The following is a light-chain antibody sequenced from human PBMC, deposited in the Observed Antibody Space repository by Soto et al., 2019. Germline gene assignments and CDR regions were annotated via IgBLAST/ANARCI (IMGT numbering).Light chain of an antibody. CDR2: DVS. J-gene: IGLJ1*01. Sequence: QSVLTQPRSVSGSPGQSVTISCTGTSSDVGGYNSVSWYQQHPGKAPKLMIYDVSKRPSGVPDRFSGSKSGNTASLTISGLQAEDEADYYCCSYAGSYTDVFGTGTKVNVL. V-gene: IGLV2-11*01. CDR3: CSYAGSYTDV. CDR1: SSDVGGYNS.